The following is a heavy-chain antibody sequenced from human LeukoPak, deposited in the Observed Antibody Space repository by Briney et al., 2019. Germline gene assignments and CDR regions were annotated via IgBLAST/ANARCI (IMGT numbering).Heavy chain of an antibody. Sequence: ASAKVSCKASGYTFTGYYMHWVRHAPGQGHEWMGWINPNSGGTNYAQKFQGRVTMTRDTSISTAYMELSRLRSDDTAVYYCARDVRIVGATPIDYWGQGTLVTVSS. CDR1: GYTFTGYY. D-gene: IGHD1-26*01. CDR2: INPNSGGT. V-gene: IGHV1-2*02. CDR3: ARDVRIVGATPIDY. J-gene: IGHJ4*02.